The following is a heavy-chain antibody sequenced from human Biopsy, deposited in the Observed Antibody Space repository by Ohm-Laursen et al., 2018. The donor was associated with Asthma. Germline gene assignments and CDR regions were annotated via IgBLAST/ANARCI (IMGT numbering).Heavy chain of an antibody. CDR1: YGSITSGGYY. J-gene: IGHJ4*02. CDR3: ARAQDYYDSRGYYRSFDY. D-gene: IGHD3-22*01. V-gene: IGHV4-31*03. Sequence: SETLSLTCTVSYGSITSGGYYWTWIRQHPGKGLEWIGFIYYSGSTYYNPSLKGRVSISIDTSKNQFSLKLSSVTAADTAVYYCARAQDYYDSRGYYRSFDYWGQGAQVTVSS. CDR2: IYYSGST.